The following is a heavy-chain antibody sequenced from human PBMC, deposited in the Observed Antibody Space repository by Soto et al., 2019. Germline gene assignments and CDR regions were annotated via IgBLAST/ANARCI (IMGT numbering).Heavy chain of an antibody. CDR3: AGGYCSGWYGWFDP. CDR1: GFTFSSYE. D-gene: IGHD6-19*01. Sequence: EVQLVESGGGLVQPGGSLRLSCAASGFTFSSYEMNWVRQAPGKGLEWGSYISSSGSTIYYADSVKGRFTISRDNAKNAMYMQMNSLRAEDTAVYYCAGGYCSGWYGWFDPWGQGTLVTVSS. CDR2: ISSSGSTI. V-gene: IGHV3-48*03. J-gene: IGHJ5*02.